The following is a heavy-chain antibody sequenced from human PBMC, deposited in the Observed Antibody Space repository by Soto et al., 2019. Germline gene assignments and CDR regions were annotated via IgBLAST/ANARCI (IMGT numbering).Heavy chain of an antibody. D-gene: IGHD3-16*01. J-gene: IGHJ4*02. CDR2: ISAYNGNT. CDR3: GRLSKFGGFMFMAFFDYFNY. CDR1: GYTFTSYG. Sequence: ASVKVSCKASGYTFTSYGISWVRQAPGQGLEWMGWISAYNGNTNYAQKPQGRVTMTTDTSTSTAYMELRSLRSDDTAVYYCGRLSKFGGFMFMAFFDYFNYWGQETLVTVSS. V-gene: IGHV1-18*01.